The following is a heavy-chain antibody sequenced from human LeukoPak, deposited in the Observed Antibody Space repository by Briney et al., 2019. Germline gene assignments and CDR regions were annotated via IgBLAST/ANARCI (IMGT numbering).Heavy chain of an antibody. CDR2: IWYGGSNK. CDR1: GFTFSSYG. CDR3: ARDSGIAVAGNFDY. D-gene: IGHD6-19*01. J-gene: IGHJ4*02. V-gene: IGHV3-33*08. Sequence: GRSLRLSCAASGFTFSSYGMHWVRQAPGKGLEWVAVIWYGGSNKYYADSVKGRFTISRDNSKNTLYLQMNSLRAEDAAVYYCARDSGIAVAGNFDYWGQGTLVTVSS.